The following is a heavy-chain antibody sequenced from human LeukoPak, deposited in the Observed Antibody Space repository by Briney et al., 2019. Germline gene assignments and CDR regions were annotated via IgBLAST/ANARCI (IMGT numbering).Heavy chain of an antibody. Sequence: GGSLRLSCAASGFTFSSYAMHWVRQAPGKGLEWVAVISYDGSNKYYADSVKGRFTISRDNSKNTLYLQMNSLRAEDTAVYYCASGGLTYDSSGYYRGTSLDAFDIWGQGTMVTVSS. J-gene: IGHJ3*02. D-gene: IGHD3-22*01. CDR1: GFTFSSYA. V-gene: IGHV3-30-3*01. CDR2: ISYDGSNK. CDR3: ASGGLTYDSSGYYRGTSLDAFDI.